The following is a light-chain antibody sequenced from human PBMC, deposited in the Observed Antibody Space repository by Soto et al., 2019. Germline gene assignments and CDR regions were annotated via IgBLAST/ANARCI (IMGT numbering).Light chain of an antibody. CDR3: AAWGDSLNGHVV. V-gene: IGLV1-44*01. CDR2: NDN. CDR1: SSNIGSNT. J-gene: IGLJ2*01. Sequence: QSVLTQPPSASGTPGQRVTISCSGSSSNIGSNTVNWYQQITGTAPKLLIYNDNQRPSGVPDRFSGSKSGTSGSLAISGLQSEDEGDYYCAAWGDSLNGHVVFGGGTKLTVL.